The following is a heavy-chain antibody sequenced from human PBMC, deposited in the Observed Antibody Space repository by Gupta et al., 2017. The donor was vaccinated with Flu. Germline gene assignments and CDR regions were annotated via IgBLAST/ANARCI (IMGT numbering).Heavy chain of an antibody. D-gene: IGHD2-21*01. Sequence: EVHLVASGGGLVQPGGSLRLSCAASGFTFSSYWMHWVRQAPGKGLVWVSRISSDGRTTLYADSVKGRFTISRDNAKNTLYLQMNSLRVEDTAVYFCAREARGDWIEYWGQGSLVTVSS. CDR2: ISSDGRTT. J-gene: IGHJ4*02. CDR1: GFTFSSYW. V-gene: IGHV3-74*01. CDR3: AREARGDWIEY.